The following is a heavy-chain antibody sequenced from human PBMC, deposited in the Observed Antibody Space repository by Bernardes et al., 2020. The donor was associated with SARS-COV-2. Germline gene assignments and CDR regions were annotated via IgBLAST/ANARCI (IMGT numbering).Heavy chain of an antibody. D-gene: IGHD1-26*01. Sequence: GGSLRLSRTASGFTFSSYWMSWVRQAPGKGLEWVASIKQDGNERYYVDSVKGRFSISRDNAKNLLDLQMNRLRGEDTAIYYCAREGSRIVGPPDYWGQGTLVTVSS. CDR1: GFTFSSYW. CDR2: IKQDGNER. CDR3: AREGSRIVGPPDY. J-gene: IGHJ4*02. V-gene: IGHV3-7*01.